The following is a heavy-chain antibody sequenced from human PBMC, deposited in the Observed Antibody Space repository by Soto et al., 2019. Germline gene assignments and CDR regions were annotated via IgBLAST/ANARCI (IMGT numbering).Heavy chain of an antibody. CDR3: ARDWGASSGWPPYFDY. CDR1: GYPFTSYA. D-gene: IGHD6-19*01. Sequence: ASLKVSCKASGYPFTSYAMHWVRQAPGQRLEWMGWINAGNGNTKYSQKFQGRVTITRDTSASTAYMELSSLRSEDTAVYYCARDWGASSGWPPYFDYWGQGTLVTVAS. J-gene: IGHJ4*02. CDR2: INAGNGNT. V-gene: IGHV1-3*01.